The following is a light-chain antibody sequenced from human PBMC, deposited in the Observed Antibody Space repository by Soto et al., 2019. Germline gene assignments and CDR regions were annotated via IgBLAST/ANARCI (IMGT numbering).Light chain of an antibody. V-gene: IGKV3-20*01. Sequence: ICLPQSPGTLSLSPVERATLSCRASQSVRSNYLAWYQQKPGQAPRFLIYDASSRATGIPDRFSGSGSGTDFTLTIIRLEPADFAVYYCQQYGSSPLTFGGGTKGDIK. J-gene: IGKJ4*01. CDR3: QQYGSSPLT. CDR2: DAS. CDR1: QSVRSNY.